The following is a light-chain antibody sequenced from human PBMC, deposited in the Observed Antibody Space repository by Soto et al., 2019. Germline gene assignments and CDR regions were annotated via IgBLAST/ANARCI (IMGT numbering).Light chain of an antibody. CDR2: GAS. J-gene: IGKJ1*01. Sequence: EIVLTQSAGTLSWSTGERATLSWRASQSVSSSYLAWYQQKPGQAPRLLIYGASTRATGIPARFSGSGFGTEFNLTISSLQSEDFALYYCQQYKNWPWTFGQGTKVDIK. CDR1: QSVSSSY. CDR3: QQYKNWPWT. V-gene: IGKV3-15*01.